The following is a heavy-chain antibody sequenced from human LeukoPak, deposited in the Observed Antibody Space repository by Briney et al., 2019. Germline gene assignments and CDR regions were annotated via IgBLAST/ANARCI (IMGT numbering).Heavy chain of an antibody. J-gene: IGHJ4*02. V-gene: IGHV3-33*06. CDR2: IWYDGSNK. Sequence: PGGSLRLSCAASGFTFSSYGMHWVRQAPGKGLEWVAVIWYDGSNKYYADSVKGRFTISRDNSKNTLYLQMNGLRAEDTAVYYCAKDLRFGELAPFDYWGQGTLVTVSS. D-gene: IGHD3-10*01. CDR3: AKDLRFGELAPFDY. CDR1: GFTFSSYG.